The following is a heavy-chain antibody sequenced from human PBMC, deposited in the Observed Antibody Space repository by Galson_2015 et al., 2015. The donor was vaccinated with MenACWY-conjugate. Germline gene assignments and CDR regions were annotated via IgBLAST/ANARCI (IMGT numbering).Heavy chain of an antibody. D-gene: IGHD3-10*01. CDR2: INPSGGST. V-gene: IGHV1-46*01. CDR3: ARSYYGSGSYYNHHDVFDI. CDR1: GYTFTSYY. J-gene: IGHJ3*02. Sequence: SVKVSCKASGYTFTSYYMHWVRQAPGQGLEWMGIINPSGGSTSYAQKFQGGVTMTRDTSTSTVYMELSSLRYEDTAVYYCARSYYGSGSYYNHHDVFDIWGQGTMVTVSS.